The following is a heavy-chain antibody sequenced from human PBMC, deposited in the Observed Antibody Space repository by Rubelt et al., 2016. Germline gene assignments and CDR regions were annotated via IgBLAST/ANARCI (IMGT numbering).Heavy chain of an antibody. Sequence: QVQLQQWGAGLLKPSETLSLTCAVYGGSFSGYYWSWIRQPPGKGLEWIGEINHSGSTNYNPSLKSRVTISVDTSKNQFSLKLSSVTAADTAVYYCARRRWYNWNYVKGGEFDYWGQGTLVTVSS. D-gene: IGHD1-7*01. CDR2: INHSGST. V-gene: IGHV4-34*01. J-gene: IGHJ4*02. CDR1: GGSFSGYY. CDR3: ARRRWYNWNYVKGGEFDY.